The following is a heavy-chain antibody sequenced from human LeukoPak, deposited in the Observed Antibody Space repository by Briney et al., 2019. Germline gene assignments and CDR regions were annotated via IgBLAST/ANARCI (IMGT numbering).Heavy chain of an antibody. CDR2: IYRGADT. CDR3: ARAQYCSGGSCYSGTLGS. D-gene: IGHD2-15*01. Sequence: GGSLSLSRAVSGFTVSVNYMSCARQAPGKGVEGVSVIYRGADTYYADSVKGRFTISRHSSQNTVYLQMNSLRAEDTAVYYCARAQYCSGGSCYSGTLGSWGQGTLVTVSS. CDR1: GFTVSVNY. J-gene: IGHJ5*02. V-gene: IGHV3-53*04.